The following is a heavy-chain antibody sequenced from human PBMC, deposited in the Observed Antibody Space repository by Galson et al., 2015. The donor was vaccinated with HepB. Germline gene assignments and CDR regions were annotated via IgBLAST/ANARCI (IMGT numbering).Heavy chain of an antibody. V-gene: IGHV5-10-1*01. D-gene: IGHD3-10*01. CDR2: IDPSDSYT. Sequence: QSGAEVKKPGESLRISCKGSGYSFTSYWISWVRQMPGKGLEWMGRIDPSDSYTNYSPSFQGHVTISADRSISTAYLQWSSLKASDTAMYYCARDPQEYYYGSGSPTNNWFDPWGQGTLVTVSS. CDR1: GYSFTSYW. CDR3: ARDPQEYYYGSGSPTNNWFDP. J-gene: IGHJ5*02.